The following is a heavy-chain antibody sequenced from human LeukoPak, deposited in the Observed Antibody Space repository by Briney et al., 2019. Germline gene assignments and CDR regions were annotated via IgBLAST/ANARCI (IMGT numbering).Heavy chain of an antibody. CDR1: GFSFTDYP. CDR2: ITSSSRTI. J-gene: IGHJ4*02. CDR3: ARDRGGMDVSSFTHRSGSSDY. Sequence: GGSLRLSCATSGFSFTDYPMNWVRQAPGKGLEWVSYITSSSRTIYYADSVKGRFTISRDNAKNSLYLQLNSLRDEDTAVYYCARDRGGMDVSSFTHRSGSSDYWGQGTLVTVSS. V-gene: IGHV3-48*02. D-gene: IGHD6-6*01.